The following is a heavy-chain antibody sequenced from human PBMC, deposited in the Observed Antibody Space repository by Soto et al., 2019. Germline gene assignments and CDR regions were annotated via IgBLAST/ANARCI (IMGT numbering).Heavy chain of an antibody. CDR1: GFTFSSYG. J-gene: IGHJ4*02. CDR2: ISYDGSNK. D-gene: IGHD6-6*01. CDR3: AKDGFGSSFRNYYFDY. Sequence: PAGSLRLSCAASGFTFSSYGMHWVRQAPGKGLEWVAVISYDGSNKYYADSVKGRFTISRDNSKNTLYLQMNSLRAEDTAVYYCAKDGFGSSFRNYYFDYWGQGTLVTVSS. V-gene: IGHV3-30*18.